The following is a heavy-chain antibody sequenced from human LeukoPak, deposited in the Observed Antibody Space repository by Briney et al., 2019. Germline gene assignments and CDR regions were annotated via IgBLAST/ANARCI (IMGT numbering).Heavy chain of an antibody. CDR2: INPNSGGT. Sequence: GASVKVSCKASGYTFTGYYMHWVRQAPGQGLEWMGWINPNSGGTNYAQKFQGRVTMTRDTSISTAYMELSRLRSDDTAVYYCARDQLGLTPTFDPWGQGTLVTVSS. D-gene: IGHD1-7*01. CDR1: GYTFTGYY. V-gene: IGHV1-2*02. J-gene: IGHJ5*02. CDR3: ARDQLGLTPTFDP.